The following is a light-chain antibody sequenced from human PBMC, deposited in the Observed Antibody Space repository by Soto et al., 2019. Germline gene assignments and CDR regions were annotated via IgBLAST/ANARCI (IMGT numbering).Light chain of an antibody. Sequence: QSALTQPASVSGSPGQSITISCTGTSSDVGGYNYVSWYQQHPGKAPKLMIYDVSNRPSGVSNRFSGSKSGNTASLTISGLQAEDEADYYCSSYTRSILFGGGTTLTAL. V-gene: IGLV2-14*01. CDR3: SSYTRSIL. J-gene: IGLJ2*01. CDR1: SSDVGGYNY. CDR2: DVS.